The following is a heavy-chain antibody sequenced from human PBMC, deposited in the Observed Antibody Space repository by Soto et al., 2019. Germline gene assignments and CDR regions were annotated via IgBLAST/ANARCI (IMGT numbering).Heavy chain of an antibody. Sequence: TLLLTCTVSGGFVSSANYYWGWIRQPQEKGLEWIGYIYYSGSTNYNPSLKSRVTISVDTSKNQFSLKLSSVTAADTAVYYCARAYASGSYHWMNLGWLDTWGQGTLVTVSS. CDR1: GGFVSSANYY. CDR3: ARAYASGSYHWMNLGWLDT. J-gene: IGHJ5*02. CDR2: IYYSGST. D-gene: IGHD3-10*01. V-gene: IGHV4-61*01.